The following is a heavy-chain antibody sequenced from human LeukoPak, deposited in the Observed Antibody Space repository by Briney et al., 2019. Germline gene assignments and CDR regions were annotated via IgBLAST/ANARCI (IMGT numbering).Heavy chain of an antibody. CDR2: IPSSGDCT. V-gene: IGHV3-23*01. CDR3: ARRTSGAFDF. D-gene: IGHD5-12*01. CDR1: GFTFRNYA. Sequence: GGSLRLSCAASGFTFRNYAMTWVRQAPGKGLEWVSSIPSSGDCTYYAVSVKGRFTISRDNSKNMLYLQMNSLRAEDTAVYYCARRTSGAFDFWDQGTLVTVSS. J-gene: IGHJ4*02.